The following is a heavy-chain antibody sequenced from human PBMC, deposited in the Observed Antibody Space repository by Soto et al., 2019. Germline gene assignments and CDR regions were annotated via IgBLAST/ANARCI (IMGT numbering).Heavy chain of an antibody. V-gene: IGHV4-4*07. J-gene: IGHJ5*02. D-gene: IGHD2-2*01. CDR2: IYTSGST. CDR3: ARDLLRAVVPAAMGWFDP. Sequence: SLTCTVSGGSISSYYWSWIRQPAGKGLEWIGRIYTSGSTNYNPSLKSRVTMSVDTSKNQFSLKLSSVTAADTAVYYCARDLLRAVVPAAMGWFDPWGQGTLVTVSS. CDR1: GGSISSYY.